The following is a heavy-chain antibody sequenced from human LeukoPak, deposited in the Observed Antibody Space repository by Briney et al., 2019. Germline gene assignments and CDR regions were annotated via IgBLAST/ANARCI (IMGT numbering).Heavy chain of an antibody. J-gene: IGHJ4*02. Sequence: SETLSLTCTVSGYSISSGYYWGWIRQPPGKGLEWIGSIYHSGSTYYNPSLKSRVTISVDTSKNQFSLKLSSVTAADTAVYYCARVKDYYDSSGYCDYWGQGTLVTVSS. CDR1: GYSISSGYY. CDR2: IYHSGST. V-gene: IGHV4-38-2*02. D-gene: IGHD3-22*01. CDR3: ARVKDYYDSSGYCDY.